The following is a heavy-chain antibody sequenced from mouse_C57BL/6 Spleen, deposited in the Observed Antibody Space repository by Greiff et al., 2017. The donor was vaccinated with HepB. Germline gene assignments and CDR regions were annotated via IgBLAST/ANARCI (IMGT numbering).Heavy chain of an antibody. CDR2: ISSGSSTI. CDR3: ARNYDYDLWYFDV. J-gene: IGHJ1*03. Sequence: EVQLVESGGGLVKPGGSLKLSCAASGFTFSDYGMHWVRQAPEKGLEWVAYISSGSSTIYYADTVKGRFTISRDNAKNTLFLQMTSLRSEDTAMYYCARNYDYDLWYFDVWGTGTTVTVSS. D-gene: IGHD2-4*01. CDR1: GFTFSDYG. V-gene: IGHV5-17*01.